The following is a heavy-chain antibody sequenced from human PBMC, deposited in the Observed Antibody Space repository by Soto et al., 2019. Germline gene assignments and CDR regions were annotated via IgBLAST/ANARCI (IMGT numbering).Heavy chain of an antibody. J-gene: IGHJ6*02. D-gene: IGHD3-10*01. CDR1: GGSIRNYY. V-gene: IGHV4-4*08. Sequence: SETLWRTWCVGGGSIRNYYWYWGRQLPRKGLEWIGYVYTPDDTRYNSSLKSRVTISVDTSKSQFSLRLNSVTAADTAVYYCASSAGHPGDFFYHNGMDVWGQGTTVTVS. CDR2: VYTPDDT. CDR3: ASSAGHPGDFFYHNGMDV.